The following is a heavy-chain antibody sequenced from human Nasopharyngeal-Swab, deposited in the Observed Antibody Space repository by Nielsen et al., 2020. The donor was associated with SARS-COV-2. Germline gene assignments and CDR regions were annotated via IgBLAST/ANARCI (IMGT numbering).Heavy chain of an antibody. V-gene: IGHV3-21*01. J-gene: IGHJ4*02. Sequence: GESLKISCAASGFTFSSYSMNWVRQAPGKGLEWVSSISSSSSYIYYADSVKGRFTISRDNSKNTLYLQMNSLRAEDTAVYYCAREATHRGPFDYWGQGTLVTVSS. CDR3: AREATHRGPFDY. D-gene: IGHD5-24*01. CDR2: ISSSSSYI. CDR1: GFTFSSYS.